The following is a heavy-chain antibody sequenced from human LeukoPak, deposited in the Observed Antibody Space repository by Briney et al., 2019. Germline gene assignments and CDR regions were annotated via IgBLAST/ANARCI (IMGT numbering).Heavy chain of an antibody. CDR1: GFTFSSYS. D-gene: IGHD4-17*01. CDR2: ISSSSYI. CDR3: ARVSRTTVTTGWFDP. Sequence: GGSLRLSCAASGFTFSSYSMNWVRQAPGKRLEWVSSISSSSYIYYADSVKGRFTISRDNAKNSLYLQMNSLRAEDTAVYYCARVSRTTVTTGWFDPWGQGTLVTVSS. J-gene: IGHJ5*02. V-gene: IGHV3-21*01.